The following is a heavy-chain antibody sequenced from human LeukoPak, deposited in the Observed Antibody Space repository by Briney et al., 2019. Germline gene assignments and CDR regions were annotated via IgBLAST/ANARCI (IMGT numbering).Heavy chain of an antibody. J-gene: IGHJ4*02. Sequence: PGRSLRLSCAASGFTFDDYAMHWVRQAPGKGLEWVSGISWNSGSIGYADSVKGRFTISRDNSKNTLYLQMNSLRAEDTAVYYCATQTAYFDYWGQGTLVTVSS. CDR2: ISWNSGSI. CDR3: ATQTAYFDY. CDR1: GFTFDDYA. V-gene: IGHV3-9*01.